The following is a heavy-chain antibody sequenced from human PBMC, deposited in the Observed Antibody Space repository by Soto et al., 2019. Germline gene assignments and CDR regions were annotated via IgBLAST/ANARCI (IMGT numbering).Heavy chain of an antibody. J-gene: IGHJ6*02. CDR3: ARVRDRSIAARPGLGYYYYYGMDV. CDR2: IIPIFGTA. V-gene: IGHV1-69*01. D-gene: IGHD6-6*01. Sequence: GASVKVSCKASGGTFSSYAISWVRHAPGQGLEWMGGIIPIFGTANYAQKFQGRVTITADESTSTAYMELSSLRSEDTAVYYCARVRDRSIAARPGLGYYYYYGMDVWGQGTTVTVSS. CDR1: GGTFSSYA.